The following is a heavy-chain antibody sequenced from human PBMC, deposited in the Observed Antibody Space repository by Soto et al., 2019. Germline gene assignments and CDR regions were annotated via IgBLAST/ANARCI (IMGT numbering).Heavy chain of an antibody. Sequence: SGRTLVNTPQPLALTCTFTGFSLCSTGVGVSWIRPPPGKALEWLALIYWHDDKRYSPSLTSRRPITKDNSKNEVVITLPNMAPVATSTCSTAHRWGATVCLYYFDDWGQGAPVTVSS. J-gene: IGHJ4*02. CDR2: IYWHDDK. V-gene: IGHV2-5*01. D-gene: IGHD3-16*01. CDR1: GFSLCSTGVG. CDR3: AHRWGATVCLYYFDD.